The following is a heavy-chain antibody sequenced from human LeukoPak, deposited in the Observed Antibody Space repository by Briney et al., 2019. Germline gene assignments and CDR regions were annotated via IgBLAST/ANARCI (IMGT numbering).Heavy chain of an antibody. CDR1: GFTFSSHW. CDR3: ARSASDTGSDVNYFDS. CDR2: INTDGRAT. Sequence: GGSLRLSCAASGFTFSSHWMHRVRQAPGKGLVWVSRINTDGRATSYADSVKGRFTISRDNAKNTLYLQMNSLRAEDTAVYYCARSASDTGSDVNYFDSWGQGTLVTVSS. V-gene: IGHV3-74*01. D-gene: IGHD7-27*01. J-gene: IGHJ4*02.